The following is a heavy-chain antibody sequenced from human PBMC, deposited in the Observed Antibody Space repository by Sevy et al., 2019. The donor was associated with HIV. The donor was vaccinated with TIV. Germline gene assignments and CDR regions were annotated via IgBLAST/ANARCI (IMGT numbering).Heavy chain of an antibody. CDR1: GDSVTSSPHY. V-gene: IGHV4-61*01. Sequence: SETLSLTCIVSGDSVTSSPHYWTWIRQPPGKGLEWIAYIYYTGNTNYNPSLRDRVTISVDISKNQFSPKLSSVTAADTAVYYCARVVGESCSGGTCSGWFDPWGQGTQVTVSS. CDR2: IYYTGNT. D-gene: IGHD2-15*01. J-gene: IGHJ5*02. CDR3: ARVVGESCSGGTCSGWFDP.